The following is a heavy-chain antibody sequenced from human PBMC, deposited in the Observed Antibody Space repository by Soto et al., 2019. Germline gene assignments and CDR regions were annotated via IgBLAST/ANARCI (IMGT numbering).Heavy chain of an antibody. CDR2: IYPSGMP. D-gene: IGHD5-18*01. CDR3: ARERGGYGLFDS. J-gene: IGHJ4*02. Sequence: LSLTWTVSGGSISNAAYSWSWIRQPPGKGLEWIGYIYPSGMPFYNPSLRSRVTISIDRSNDQFSLNLKSVTAADTAVYYCARERGGYGLFDSWGQGTLVTVSS. V-gene: IGHV4-30-2*01. CDR1: GGSISNAAYS.